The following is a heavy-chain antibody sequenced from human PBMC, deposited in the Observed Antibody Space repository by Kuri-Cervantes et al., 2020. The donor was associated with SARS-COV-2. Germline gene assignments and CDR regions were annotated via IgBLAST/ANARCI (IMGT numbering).Heavy chain of an antibody. V-gene: IGHV4-30-2*01. CDR2: IYHSGST. D-gene: IGHD6-13*01. Sequence: LSCPVSGGSISSGGYYWSWIRQPPGKGLEWIGYIYHSGSTYYNPSLKSRVTISVDRSKNQFPLKLSSVTAADTAVYYCARARIAAAGYNWFDPWGQGTLVTVSS. J-gene: IGHJ5*02. CDR3: ARARIAAAGYNWFDP. CDR1: GGSISSGGYY.